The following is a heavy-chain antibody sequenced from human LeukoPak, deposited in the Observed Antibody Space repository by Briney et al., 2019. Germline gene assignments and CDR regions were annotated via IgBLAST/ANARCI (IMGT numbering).Heavy chain of an antibody. J-gene: IGHJ4*02. CDR3: ARPYYCSGGSCYKYFDY. V-gene: IGHV1-2*06. CDR2: INPNSGGT. D-gene: IGHD2-15*01. CDR1: GGTFSSYV. Sequence: ASVKVSCKASGGTFSSYVISWVRQAPGQGLEWMGRINPNSGGTNYAQKFQGRVTMTRDTSISTAYMELSRLRSDDTAVYYCARPYYCSGGSCYKYFDYWGQGTLVTVSS.